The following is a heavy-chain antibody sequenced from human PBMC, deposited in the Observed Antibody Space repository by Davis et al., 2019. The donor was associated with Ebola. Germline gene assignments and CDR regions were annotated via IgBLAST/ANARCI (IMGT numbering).Heavy chain of an antibody. Sequence: SLKISCVASGFTFDDYAMHWVWQAPGRGLEWVSGINWRSDIRVYADSVKGRFTISRDNAKNTLYLQMNSLRPDDTASYFCAKDFEQWLAHFDSWGQGTVVAVSS. D-gene: IGHD6-19*01. V-gene: IGHV3-9*01. J-gene: IGHJ4*02. CDR2: INWRSDIR. CDR1: GFTFDDYA. CDR3: AKDFEQWLAHFDS.